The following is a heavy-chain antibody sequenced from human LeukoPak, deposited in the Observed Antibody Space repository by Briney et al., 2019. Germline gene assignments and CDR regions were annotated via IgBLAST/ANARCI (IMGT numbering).Heavy chain of an antibody. Sequence: PGGSLRLSCATSGFTFSSYGMHWVRQAPGKGLEWVAVIRYVGSDKYYADSVKGRFTISRDNAKNSLYLQMNSLRAEDTAVYYCARDEFPLGDYWGQGTLVTVSS. D-gene: IGHD3-16*01. J-gene: IGHJ4*02. CDR1: GFTFSSYG. CDR2: IRYVGSDK. V-gene: IGHV3-33*01. CDR3: ARDEFPLGDY.